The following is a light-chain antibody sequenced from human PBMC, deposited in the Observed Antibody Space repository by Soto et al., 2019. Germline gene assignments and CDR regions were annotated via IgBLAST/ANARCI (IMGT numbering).Light chain of an antibody. Sequence: DIVMTQSPDSLPVSLGERATINCKSSQSVLYSSNNKNYLAWYQQRPGQPPNLLIYWASTRESGVPDRFSGSGSGTDFTLTISSLQAEDVAIYYCQQYFSFPWTFGQGTKVEIK. V-gene: IGKV4-1*01. J-gene: IGKJ1*01. CDR3: QQYFSFPWT. CDR1: QSVLYSSNNKNY. CDR2: WAS.